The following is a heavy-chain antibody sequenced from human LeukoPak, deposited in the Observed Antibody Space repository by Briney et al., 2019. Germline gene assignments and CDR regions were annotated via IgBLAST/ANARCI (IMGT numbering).Heavy chain of an antibody. V-gene: IGHV3-23*01. Sequence: GGSLRLSCAASGFTFNGYATSWVRQAPGKGLEWVSTISGIGDDTYNIDSVKGRFSISRDNSKNTLFLQMDSLRAEDTAVYYCTKGRTYFFGSGGLDYWGQGTLVTVSS. CDR1: GFTFNGYA. CDR2: ISGIGDDT. CDR3: TKGRTYFFGSGGLDY. D-gene: IGHD3-10*01. J-gene: IGHJ4*02.